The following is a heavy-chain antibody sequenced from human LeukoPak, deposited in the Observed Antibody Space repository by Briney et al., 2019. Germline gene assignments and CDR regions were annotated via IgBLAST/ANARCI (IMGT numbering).Heavy chain of an antibody. CDR2: INHSGST. Sequence: PSETLSLTCAVYGGSFSGYYWSWIRQPPGKGLEWIGEINHSGSTNYNPSLKSRVTISVDTSKNQFSLKLSSVTAADTAVYYCAGGYCSGGSCYRDFDYWGQGTLVTVSS. CDR3: AGGYCSGGSCYRDFDY. D-gene: IGHD2-15*01. J-gene: IGHJ4*02. CDR1: GGSFSGYY. V-gene: IGHV4-34*01.